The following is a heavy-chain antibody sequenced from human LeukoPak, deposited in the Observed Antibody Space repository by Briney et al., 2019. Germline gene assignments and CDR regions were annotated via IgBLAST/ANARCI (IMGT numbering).Heavy chain of an antibody. D-gene: IGHD4-17*01. CDR2: ISSSSSYI. CDR3: ASGVTTAYYYYYMDV. V-gene: IGHV3-21*01. J-gene: IGHJ6*03. Sequence: PGGSLRLSCAASGFTFSSYSMNWVRQALGKGLEWVSSISSSSSYIYYADSVKGRFTISRDNAKNSLYLQMNSLRAEDTAVYYCASGVTTAYYYYYMDVWGKGATVTVSS. CDR1: GFTFSSYS.